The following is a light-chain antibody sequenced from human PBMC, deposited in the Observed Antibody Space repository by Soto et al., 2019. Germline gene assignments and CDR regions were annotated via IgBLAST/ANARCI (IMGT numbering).Light chain of an antibody. J-gene: IGKJ5*01. CDR1: QDISVY. CDR2: SAS. Sequence: DIRMTQSPSSLSASVGDRVTITCRASQDISVYLAWYQQKPGKVPKLLIYSASTLQSGVPSRFSGSGSGTDFTRTISSLQPEDVATYYCQKFNTAPLTFGQGTRLEIK. CDR3: QKFNTAPLT. V-gene: IGKV1-27*01.